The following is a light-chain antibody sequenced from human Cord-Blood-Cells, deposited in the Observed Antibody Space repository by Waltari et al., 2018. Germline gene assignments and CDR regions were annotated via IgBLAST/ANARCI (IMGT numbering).Light chain of an antibody. CDR2: GNS. J-gene: IGLJ3*02. CDR1: SSNIGAGYD. Sequence: KRVTISCTGSSSNIGAGYDVHWYQQLPGTAPKLLIYGNSNRPSGVPDRFSGSKSGTSASLAITGLQAEDEADYYCQSYDSSLSGWVFGGGTKLTVL. CDR3: QSYDSSLSGWV. V-gene: IGLV1-40*01.